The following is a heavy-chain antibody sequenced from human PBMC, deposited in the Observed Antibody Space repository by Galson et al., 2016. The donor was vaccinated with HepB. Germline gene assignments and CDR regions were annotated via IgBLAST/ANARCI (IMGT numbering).Heavy chain of an antibody. V-gene: IGHV3-23*01. Sequence: SLRLSCAASGFTFRNYAMTWVRQAPGKGLEWVSATSGSGGRIDYTDSVKGRFTISRDNSKHTLYLQMTSVTAEDTAVYYCARDHDSGYYGSYFAYWGQGTLVTVSS. CDR2: TSGSGGRI. D-gene: IGHD3-22*01. CDR3: ARDHDSGYYGSYFAY. J-gene: IGHJ4*02. CDR1: GFTFRNYA.